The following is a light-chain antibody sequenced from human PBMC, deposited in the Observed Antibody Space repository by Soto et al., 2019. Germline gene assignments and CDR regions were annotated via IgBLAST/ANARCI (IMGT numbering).Light chain of an antibody. Sequence: EIVMAQSPATLSVSPGERATLSCGASQSVSTNLSWYQQKPGQSPRLLIYGASNGATCIPARFSGSGSGTEFTLTISSLEPEDFEVYYCQQYNNWPVTFGQGTKVDIK. CDR2: GAS. CDR3: QQYNNWPVT. CDR1: QSVSTN. V-gene: IGKV3D-15*01. J-gene: IGKJ1*01.